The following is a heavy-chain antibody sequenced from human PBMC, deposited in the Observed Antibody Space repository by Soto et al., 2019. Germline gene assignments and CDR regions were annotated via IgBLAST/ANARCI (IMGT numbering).Heavy chain of an antibody. CDR1: GFTFSSYG. Sequence: QVQLVESGGGVVQPGRSLRLSCAASGFTFSSYGMHWVRQAPGKGLEWVAVIWYDGSNKYYAESVKGRFTISRDNSKNTLYLRMNSLRAEDTAVYYCAREGLHDDHGDYGSVLGDFDLGWRGTLVTV. J-gene: IGHJ2*01. CDR3: AREGLHDDHGDYGSVLGDFDL. CDR2: IWYDGSNK. D-gene: IGHD4-17*01. V-gene: IGHV3-33*01.